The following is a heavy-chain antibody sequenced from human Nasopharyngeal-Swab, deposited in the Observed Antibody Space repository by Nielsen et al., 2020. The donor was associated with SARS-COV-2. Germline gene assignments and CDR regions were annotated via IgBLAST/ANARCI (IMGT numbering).Heavy chain of an antibody. Sequence: VRQAPGKGLEWVANIKQDGSEKYYVDSVKGRFTISRDNAKNSLYLQMNSLRAEDTAVYYCARVAIAARDIDYWGQGTPVTVSS. CDR3: ARVAIAARDIDY. CDR2: IKQDGSEK. V-gene: IGHV3-7*05. D-gene: IGHD6-6*01. J-gene: IGHJ4*02.